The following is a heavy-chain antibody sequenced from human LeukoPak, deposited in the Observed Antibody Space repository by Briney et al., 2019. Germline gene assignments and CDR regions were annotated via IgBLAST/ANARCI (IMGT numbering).Heavy chain of an antibody. Sequence: ASVKVSCKASGYTFTGYYMHWVRQAPGQGLEWMGWINPNSGGTNYAQKFQGRVTMTRDTSISTAYMELSRLRSDDTAVYYCATLEGYCGGDCYNFDYWGQGTLVTVSS. CDR2: INPNSGGT. CDR1: GYTFTGYY. V-gene: IGHV1-2*02. J-gene: IGHJ4*02. CDR3: ATLEGYCGGDCYNFDY. D-gene: IGHD2-21*02.